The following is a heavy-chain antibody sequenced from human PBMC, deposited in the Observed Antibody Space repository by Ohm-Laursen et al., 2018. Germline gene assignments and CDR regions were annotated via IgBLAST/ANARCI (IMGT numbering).Heavy chain of an antibody. CDR3: ARGERIAEGYFDY. D-gene: IGHD6-13*01. J-gene: IGHJ4*02. CDR2: LNPNSGNT. CDR1: GYTFTSYD. Sequence: ASVKVSCKASGYTFTSYDINWVRQATGHGLEWMGWLNPNSGNTGYAQKFQGRVTMTRNTSINTAYMELSSLRSEDTAVYYCARGERIAEGYFDYWGQGTLVTVSS. V-gene: IGHV1-8*01.